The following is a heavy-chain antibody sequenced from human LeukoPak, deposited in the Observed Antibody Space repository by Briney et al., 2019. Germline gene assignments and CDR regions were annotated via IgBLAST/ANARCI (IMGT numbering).Heavy chain of an antibody. Sequence: SETLSLTCTVSGGSISSYYWSWIRQPPGKGLEWIGYIYYSGSTNYNPSLKSRVTISDDTSKNQFSLKLSSVPAADTAVYYCARHCSGGSCYKAFDYWGQGTLVTVSS. CDR3: ARHCSGGSCYKAFDY. CDR1: GGSISSYY. CDR2: IYYSGST. D-gene: IGHD2-15*01. J-gene: IGHJ4*02. V-gene: IGHV4-59*01.